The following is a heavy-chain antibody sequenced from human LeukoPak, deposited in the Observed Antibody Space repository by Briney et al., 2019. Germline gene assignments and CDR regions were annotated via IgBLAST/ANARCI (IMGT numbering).Heavy chain of an antibody. CDR1: GGSFSGYY. CDR2: INHSGST. V-gene: IGHV4-34*01. D-gene: IGHD6-19*01. CDR3: ASGYSSGWYGDAFDI. Sequence: SETLPLTCAVYGGSFSGYYWSWIRQPPGKGLEWIGEINHSGSTNYNPSLKSRVTISVDTSKNQFSLKLSSVTAADTAVYYCASGYSSGWYGDAFDIWGQGTMVTVSS. J-gene: IGHJ3*02.